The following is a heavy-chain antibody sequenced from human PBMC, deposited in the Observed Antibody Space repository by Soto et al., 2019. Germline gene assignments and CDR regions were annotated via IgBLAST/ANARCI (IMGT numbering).Heavy chain of an antibody. CDR2: IYYSGST. CDR3: ASDTGYNYSNWFDP. CDR1: GGSISSGGYY. D-gene: IGHD1-1*01. V-gene: IGHV4-31*03. J-gene: IGHJ5*02. Sequence: QVQLQEWGSGLLKPSQTLSLTCTVSGGSISSGGYYWSWIRQYPGKGLEWILYIYYSGSTYYNPTLTTRATISVDTSQTQFPLKLSSVTAADTAVYYWASDTGYNYSNWFDPWGQGTLVSVSS.